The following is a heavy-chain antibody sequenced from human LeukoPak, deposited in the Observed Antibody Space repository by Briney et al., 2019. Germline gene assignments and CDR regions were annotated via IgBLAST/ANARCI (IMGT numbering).Heavy chain of an antibody. Sequence: SQTLSLTCTVSGGSISSGGYYWSWIRQHPGKGLEWIGYIYYSGSTYYNPSLKSRVTISVDTSKNQFSLKLSSVTAADTAVYYCAREKTYYDILTGYYPYYFDYWGQGTLVTVSS. CDR2: IYYSGST. CDR3: AREKTYYDILTGYYPYYFDY. V-gene: IGHV4-31*03. D-gene: IGHD3-9*01. CDR1: GGSISSGGYY. J-gene: IGHJ4*02.